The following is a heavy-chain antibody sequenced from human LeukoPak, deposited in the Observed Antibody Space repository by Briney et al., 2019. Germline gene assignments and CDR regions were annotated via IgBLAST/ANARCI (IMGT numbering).Heavy chain of an antibody. D-gene: IGHD6-13*01. CDR2: LYHSETP. Sequence: SETLSLTCTVSGGSISSYYWSWIRQPPGKGLEWIGYLYHSETPRYNPSLKSRVTISADTSKNQFFLNLNSTTAADTAVYYCARRRGWKQQLVYFDYWGQGTLATVSS. CDR3: ARRRGWKQQLVYFDY. J-gene: IGHJ4*02. CDR1: GGSISSYY. V-gene: IGHV4-59*08.